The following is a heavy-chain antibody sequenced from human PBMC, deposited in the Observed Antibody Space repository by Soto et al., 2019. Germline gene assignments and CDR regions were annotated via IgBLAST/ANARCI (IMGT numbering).Heavy chain of an antibody. V-gene: IGHV3-23*01. CDR3: AKVPVGATGRFDY. CDR2: ISGSGGST. CDR1: VFTFINYA. J-gene: IGHJ4*02. D-gene: IGHD1-26*01. Sequence: GWSLRLSSACSVFTFINYAMSWVRHAPGKGLAWVSAISGSGGSTYYADSVKGRFTISRDNSKNTLYLQMNSLRAEDTALYYCAKVPVGATGRFDYWGQGTLVTVSS.